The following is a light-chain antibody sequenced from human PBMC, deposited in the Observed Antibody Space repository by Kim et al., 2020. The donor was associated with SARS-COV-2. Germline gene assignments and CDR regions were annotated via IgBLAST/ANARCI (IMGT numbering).Light chain of an antibody. CDR1: SLRSYY. CDR3: NSRDSNDNVV. Sequence: VALGQTVRITCQGDSLRSYYATWYQQKPGQAPILVIYGKNNRPSGIPGRFSGSSSGNTASLTSTGTQAGDEADYCCNSRDSNDNVVFGGGTKLTVL. CDR2: GKN. J-gene: IGLJ2*01. V-gene: IGLV3-19*01.